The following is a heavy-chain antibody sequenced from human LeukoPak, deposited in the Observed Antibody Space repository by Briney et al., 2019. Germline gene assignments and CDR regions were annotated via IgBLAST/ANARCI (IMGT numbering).Heavy chain of an antibody. CDR1: GGSISSYY. J-gene: IGHJ3*02. CDR2: IYYSGST. V-gene: IGHV4-59*01. CDR3: ARVGRIYDSSGYYYGAFDI. Sequence: KASETLSLTCTVSGGSISSYYWSWIRQPPGKGLEWIGYIYYSGSTNYNPSLKSRVTISVDTSKNQFSLKLSSVTAADTAVYYCARVGRIYDSSGYYYGAFDIWGQGTMATVSS. D-gene: IGHD3-22*01.